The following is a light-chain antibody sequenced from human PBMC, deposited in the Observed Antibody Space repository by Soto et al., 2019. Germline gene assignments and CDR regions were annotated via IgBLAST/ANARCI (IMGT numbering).Light chain of an antibody. CDR3: MQSMHLPWT. J-gene: IGKJ1*01. Sequence: DIVMTQTPLSLSVIPGQPASMSCRSSQSLPQYDGKTFLYWYLQKAGQPPKLLIYEVSNRFSGVPDRFSGSGSGTDFTLKISRLEPEDVGVYYCMQSMHLPWTFGQGTKVDIK. CDR1: QSLPQYDGKTF. CDR2: EVS. V-gene: IGKV2D-29*01.